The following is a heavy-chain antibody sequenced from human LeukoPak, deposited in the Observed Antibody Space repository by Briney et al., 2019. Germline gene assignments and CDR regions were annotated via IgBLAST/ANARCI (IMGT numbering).Heavy chain of an antibody. CDR2: IYTSGIT. Sequence: SETLSLTCTVSGGSISSYFWSWIRQPVGKGLEWIGRIYTSGITNCNPSLKSRVTMSVDTSKNQFSLNLSSVTAADTAVYYCARETADLGRSLDYWGQGTLVTVSS. CDR1: GGSISSYF. V-gene: IGHV4-4*07. D-gene: IGHD1-1*01. CDR3: ARETADLGRSLDY. J-gene: IGHJ4*02.